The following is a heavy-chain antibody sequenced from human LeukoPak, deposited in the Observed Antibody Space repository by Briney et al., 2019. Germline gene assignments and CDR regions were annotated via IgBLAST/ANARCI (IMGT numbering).Heavy chain of an antibody. CDR1: GFTFNNYA. V-gene: IGHV3-23*01. D-gene: IGHD6-13*01. Sequence: GGSLRLSCETSGFTFNNYAVRWVRQAPGKGLEWVSSISGGGTTYYSDSVKGRFTISRDSSQNTLYLQMNSLRAEDAAVYFCARGWSSVSYYLQYWGQGTLVTVSS. CDR3: ARGWSSVSYYLQY. J-gene: IGHJ4*02. CDR2: ISGGGTT.